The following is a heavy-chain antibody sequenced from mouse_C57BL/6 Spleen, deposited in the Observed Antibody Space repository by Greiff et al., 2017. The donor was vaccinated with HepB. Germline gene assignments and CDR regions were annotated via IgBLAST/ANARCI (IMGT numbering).Heavy chain of an antibody. CDR1: GYTFTDYN. V-gene: IGHV1-18*01. D-gene: IGHD2-2*01. CDR3: ARSSIYYGYDGLLFDY. Sequence: EVQLQQSGPELVKPGASVKIPCKASGYTFTDYNMDWVKQSHGKSLEWIGDINPNNGGTIYNQKFKGKATLTVDKSSSTAYMELRSLTSEDTAVYYCARSSIYYGYDGLLFDYWGQGTTLTVSS. J-gene: IGHJ2*01. CDR2: INPNNGGT.